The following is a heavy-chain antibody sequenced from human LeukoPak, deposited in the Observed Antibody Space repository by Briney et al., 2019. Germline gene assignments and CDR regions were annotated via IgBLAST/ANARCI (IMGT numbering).Heavy chain of an antibody. V-gene: IGHV1-69*13. CDR3: ARDRNIVATTNWFDP. CDR2: IIPIFGTA. J-gene: IGHJ5*02. Sequence: SVKVSCKASGYTFTSYGISWVRQAPGQGLEWMGGIIPIFGTANYAQKFQGRVTITADESTSTAYMELSSLRSEDTAVYYCARDRNIVATTNWFDPWGQGTLVTVSS. D-gene: IGHD5-12*01. CDR1: GYTFTSYG.